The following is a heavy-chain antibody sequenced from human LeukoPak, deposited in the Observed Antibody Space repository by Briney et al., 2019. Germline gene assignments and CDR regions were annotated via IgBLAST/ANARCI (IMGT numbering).Heavy chain of an antibody. CDR1: GFTFSSYW. D-gene: IGHD4-17*01. Sequence: GGSLRLSCVASGFTFSSYWMSWVRQAPGKGLEWVANIKQDGSEKYYVDSVKGRFTISRDNAKNSLYLQMNSLRAEDTAVYYCARDDYGDYGTRWGQGTLVTVSS. V-gene: IGHV3-7*01. CDR3: ARDDYGDYGTR. J-gene: IGHJ4*02. CDR2: IKQDGSEK.